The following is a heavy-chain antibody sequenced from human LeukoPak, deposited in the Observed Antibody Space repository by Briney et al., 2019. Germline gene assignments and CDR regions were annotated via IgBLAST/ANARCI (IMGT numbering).Heavy chain of an antibody. CDR2: ISAGGGST. V-gene: IGHV3-23*01. J-gene: IGHJ4*02. CDR3: AKDAAGPEY. CDR1: GLTFSDYS. D-gene: IGHD6-13*01. Sequence: WGSLRLSCAASGLTFSDYSMTWVRQAPGKGLFWVSGISAGGGSTYYADSVKGRFSISRGNSRNTLYLQMNSLRAEDTAVYYCAKDAAGPEYWGQGTLVTVSS.